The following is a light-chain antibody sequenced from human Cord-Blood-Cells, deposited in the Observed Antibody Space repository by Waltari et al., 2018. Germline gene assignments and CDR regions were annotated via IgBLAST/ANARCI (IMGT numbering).Light chain of an antibody. CDR2: GKS. J-gene: IGLJ1*01. V-gene: IGLV1-40*01. CDR1: APNTGAGND. Sequence: QSVLTQPPSVSGAPGQGATIPCPGSAPNTGAGNDVPGYQRLPGTAPKLLIYGKSTRPSGVPARFAGSKSGTSASLAITGLQAEDEADYYCQSYDSSLSGYVFGTGTKVTVL. CDR3: QSYDSSLSGYV.